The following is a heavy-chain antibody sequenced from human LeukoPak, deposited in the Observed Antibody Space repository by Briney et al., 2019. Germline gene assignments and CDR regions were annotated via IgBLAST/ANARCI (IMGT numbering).Heavy chain of an antibody. V-gene: IGHV3-7*01. J-gene: IGHJ6*02. Sequence: GGSLRLSWAASGFTFSTYWMSWVRQAPGKGLEWVANIKQDGSEKYYVDSVKGRFTISRDNAKNLLYLQMNSLRAEDTAVYYCAREDRSGWPSYYYYGMDVWGQGTTVTVSS. CDR3: AREDRSGWPSYYYYGMDV. CDR2: IKQDGSEK. D-gene: IGHD6-19*01. CDR1: GFTFSTYW.